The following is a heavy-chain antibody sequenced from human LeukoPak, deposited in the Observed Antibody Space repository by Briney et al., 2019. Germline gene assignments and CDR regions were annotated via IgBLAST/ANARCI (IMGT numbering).Heavy chain of an antibody. D-gene: IGHD3-3*01. CDR2: FDGSGDGT. V-gene: IGHV3-23*01. CDR1: GFTFSDYA. Sequence: PGGSLRLSCAASGFTFSDYAMSWVRQPQGKGLEWVSGFDGSGDGTYYVDSVKGRFTISRDNSENTVYLQMNSVRAEDTAVYYCARGSGYSHWGQGTLVTVSS. J-gene: IGHJ4*02. CDR3: ARGSGYSH.